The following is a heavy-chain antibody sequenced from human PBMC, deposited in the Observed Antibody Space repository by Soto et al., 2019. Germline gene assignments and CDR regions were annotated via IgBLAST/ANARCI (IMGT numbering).Heavy chain of an antibody. D-gene: IGHD6-19*01. V-gene: IGHV4-59*11. CDR2: IFYSGST. CDR1: GGSITVHY. CDR3: ARVGSSGWAPDY. Sequence: PSETLSLTCTVSGGSITVHYWTWIRQPPGKRLEWIGYIFYSGSTNYNPSLKSRVTISVDTSKNQFSLKLSSVTAADTAVYYCARVGSSGWAPDYWGPGTLVTVSS. J-gene: IGHJ4*02.